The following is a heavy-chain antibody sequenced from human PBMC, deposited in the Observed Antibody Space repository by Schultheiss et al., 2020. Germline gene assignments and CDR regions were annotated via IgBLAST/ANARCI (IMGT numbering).Heavy chain of an antibody. J-gene: IGHJ4*02. CDR1: GYTFTGYY. CDR2: INPNSGGT. D-gene: IGHD4-17*01. CDR3: ARDAPTYDYGDQRWGYFDY. V-gene: IGHV1-2*06. Sequence: ASVKVSCKASGYTFTGYYMHWVRQAPGQGLEWMGRINPNSGGTNYAQKFQGRVTMTRDTSISTAYMELSRLRSDDTAVYYCARDAPTYDYGDQRWGYFDYWGQGTLVTVAS.